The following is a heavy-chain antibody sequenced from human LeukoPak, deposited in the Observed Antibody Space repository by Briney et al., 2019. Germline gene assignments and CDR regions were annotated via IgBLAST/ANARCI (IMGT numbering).Heavy chain of an antibody. CDR3: AREAEYSSSYYMDV. J-gene: IGHJ6*03. CDR2: ISSSSSTI. D-gene: IGHD6-6*01. V-gene: IGHV3-48*01. CDR1: GFTFSSYS. Sequence: GGSLRLSCAASGFTFSSYSMNWVRQAPGKGLEWVSYISSSSSTIYYADSVKGRFTISRDNAKNSLYLQMNSLRAEDTAVYYCAREAEYSSSYYMDVWGKGTTVTVSS.